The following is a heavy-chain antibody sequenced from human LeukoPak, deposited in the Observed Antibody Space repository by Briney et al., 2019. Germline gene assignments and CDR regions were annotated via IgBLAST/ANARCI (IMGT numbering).Heavy chain of an antibody. D-gene: IGHD5-18*01. CDR3: ARCTAMVYDY. CDR2: ISSGSTI. Sequence: GGSLRLSCAASGFTFSSYEMNWVRQAPGKGLEWVSYISSGSTIYDADSVKGRFTISRDNAKNSLYLQMNSLRAEDTAVYYCARCTAMVYDYWGQGTLVTVSS. CDR1: GFTFSSYE. V-gene: IGHV3-48*03. J-gene: IGHJ4*02.